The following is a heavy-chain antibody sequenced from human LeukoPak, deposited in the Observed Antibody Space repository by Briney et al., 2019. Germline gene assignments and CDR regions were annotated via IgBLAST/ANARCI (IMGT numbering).Heavy chain of an antibody. CDR3: AKDPTTVTAGWFDP. CDR2: ISGSGGST. Sequence: QSGGSLRLSCAASGLTFSSYAMSWVRQAPGKGLEWVSAISGSGGSTYYADSVKGRFTISRDNSKNTLYLQMNSLRAEDTAVYYCAKDPTTVTAGWFDPWGQGTLVTVSS. J-gene: IGHJ5*02. V-gene: IGHV3-23*01. CDR1: GLTFSSYA. D-gene: IGHD4-17*01.